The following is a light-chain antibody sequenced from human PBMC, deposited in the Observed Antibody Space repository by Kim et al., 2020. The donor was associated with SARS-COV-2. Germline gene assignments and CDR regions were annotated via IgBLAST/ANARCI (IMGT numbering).Light chain of an antibody. V-gene: IGLV1-51*01. CDR2: DNN. J-gene: IGLJ2*01. Sequence: RSTTACSGGGSNIGKNSVSWDKQRPGTAPTLLIYDNNKRPSGIPDRFSGSKSGTSATLGITGLQTGDEADYYCATWDSSLSGEVVFGAGTQLTVL. CDR1: GSNIGKNS. CDR3: ATWDSSLSGEVV.